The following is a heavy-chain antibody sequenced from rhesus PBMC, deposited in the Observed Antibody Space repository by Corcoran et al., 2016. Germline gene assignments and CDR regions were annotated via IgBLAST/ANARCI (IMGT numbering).Heavy chain of an antibody. J-gene: IGHJ6*01. V-gene: IGHV4-147*01. CDR1: GGSLRSNY. Sequence: QVQLQESGPGLVKPTETLSLTCAVSGGSLRSNYWSWLRQSPGKGREWMGYIYGGSGSTSYIHSLKSRVTISTDTSKNQFSLKLSSVTAADTAVYYCARYNGGLDSWGQGVVVTVSS. CDR2: IYGGSGST. CDR3: ARYNGGLDS. D-gene: IGHD1-44*01.